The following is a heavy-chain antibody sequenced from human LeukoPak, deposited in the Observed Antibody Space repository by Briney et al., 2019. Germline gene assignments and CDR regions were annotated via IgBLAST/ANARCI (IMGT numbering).Heavy chain of an antibody. CDR1: GYTFTTYY. CDR3: ARLKVATVEGPSGWFDP. V-gene: IGHV1-46*01. J-gene: IGHJ5*02. CDR2: INPSTGTT. D-gene: IGHD1-1*01. Sequence: ASVTVSCKASGYTFTTYYIQWVRQAPGQGFEWMGMINPSTGTTRYAQRFQGTVTLTRDTSTSTVYMELSSLRSEDTAVYYCARLKVATVEGPSGWFDPWGQGTPVTVSS.